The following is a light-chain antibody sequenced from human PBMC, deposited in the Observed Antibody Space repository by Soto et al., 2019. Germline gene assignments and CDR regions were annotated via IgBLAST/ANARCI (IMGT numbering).Light chain of an antibody. Sequence: DIVMTQSPDYLSVSLGETATINCKSSRSVLFISNNKNYLAWYQQKAGQSPRLLLYWASAREVGVPDRFSGSGSGTDFTLTITSLQAEDVAVYYCQQYYTTPLTFGGGTKVELK. CDR3: QQYYTTPLT. V-gene: IGKV4-1*01. J-gene: IGKJ4*01. CDR2: WAS. CDR1: RSVLFISNNKNY.